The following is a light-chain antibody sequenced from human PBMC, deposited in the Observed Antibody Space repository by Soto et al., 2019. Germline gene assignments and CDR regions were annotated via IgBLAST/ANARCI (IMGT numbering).Light chain of an antibody. CDR1: QSVSSN. J-gene: IGKJ2*01. CDR3: QQYDNWPYT. CDR2: GAS. V-gene: IGKV3-15*01. Sequence: EIVMTQSPATLSVSPGERATLSCRASQSVSSNLAWYQQKHGQAPRLLIYGASTRATGIPARFSGSGSGTDFTLTISSLQSEDFAVYYCQQYDNWPYTFGQGTKLEIK.